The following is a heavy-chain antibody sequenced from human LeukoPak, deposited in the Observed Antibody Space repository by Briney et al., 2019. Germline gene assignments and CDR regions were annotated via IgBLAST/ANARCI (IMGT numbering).Heavy chain of an antibody. J-gene: IGHJ4*02. D-gene: IGHD5-18*01. CDR1: GGSFSGYY. CDR2: IYYSGST. Sequence: SETLSLTCAVYGGSFSGYYWSWIRQPPGKGLEWIGYIYYSGSTNYNPSLKSRVTISVDTSKNQFSLKLSSVTAADTAVYYCARGYSYGLDYWGQGTLVTVSS. V-gene: IGHV4-59*01. CDR3: ARGYSYGLDY.